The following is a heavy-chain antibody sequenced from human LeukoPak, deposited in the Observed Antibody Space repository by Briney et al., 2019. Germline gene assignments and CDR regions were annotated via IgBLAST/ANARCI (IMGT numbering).Heavy chain of an antibody. Sequence: SETLSLTCAVSGGSLSGYDWSWIRQPPGKGLEWIGDTDQNEVTNYNPSLKSRVTISVDMSKNHFSLKLNSVTAADTAVYYCATEWTDGEYVDYWGQGTLVTVSS. D-gene: IGHD4-17*01. J-gene: IGHJ4*02. CDR3: ATEWTDGEYVDY. CDR2: TDQNEVT. CDR1: GGSLSGYD. V-gene: IGHV4-34*01.